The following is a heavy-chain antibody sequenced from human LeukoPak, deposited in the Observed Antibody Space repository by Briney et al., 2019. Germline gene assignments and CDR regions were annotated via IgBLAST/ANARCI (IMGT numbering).Heavy chain of an antibody. D-gene: IGHD3-10*01. V-gene: IGHV3-15*01. J-gene: IGHJ4*02. CDR2: IKSKTDGETK. CDR1: GFTFSNAW. Sequence: GGSLRLSCAASGFTFSNAWMSWVRQAPGKGLEWVGRIKSKTDGETKDCAAPVKGRFIVSRDDSKSTVYLQMDSLKTEDTAIYYCTTGLLWFGELGYWGQGTLVTVSS. CDR3: TTGLLWFGELGY.